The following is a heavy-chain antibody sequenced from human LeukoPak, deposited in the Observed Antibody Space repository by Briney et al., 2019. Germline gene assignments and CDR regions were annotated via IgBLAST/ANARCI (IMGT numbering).Heavy chain of an antibody. Sequence: SETLSLTCTVSGASITTYYWSWIRQPPGKGLEWIGYIYFSGTTNYNPSLKSRVTISLDASNKQFSLRLNSVTAADTAVYYRARDYGPFGVWGQGTTVTVSS. D-gene: IGHD3-10*01. CDR3: ARDYGPFGV. CDR2: IYFSGTT. J-gene: IGHJ6*02. CDR1: GASITTYY. V-gene: IGHV4-59*01.